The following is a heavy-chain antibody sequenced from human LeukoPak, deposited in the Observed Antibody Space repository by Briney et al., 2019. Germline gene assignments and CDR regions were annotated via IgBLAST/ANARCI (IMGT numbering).Heavy chain of an antibody. CDR2: LYSDGNT. D-gene: IGHD1-14*01. J-gene: IGHJ4*02. Sequence: GGSLRLSCAASGFTVITNDMTWVRQAPGKGLEWVSVLYSDGNTKYADSVQGRFTISRDNSKNTLYLETNSLSPDDTAVYYCARGVEPLAANTLAYWGQGTLVTVSS. V-gene: IGHV3-53*01. CDR1: GFTVITND. CDR3: ARGVEPLAANTLAY.